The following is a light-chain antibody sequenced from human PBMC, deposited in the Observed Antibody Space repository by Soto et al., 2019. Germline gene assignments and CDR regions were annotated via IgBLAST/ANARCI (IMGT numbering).Light chain of an antibody. CDR3: QQSHSSPLS. J-gene: IGKJ4*01. V-gene: IGKV1-39*01. CDR2: TAS. CDR1: QSIVRN. Sequence: IQMSQSPSSLSASVGDRVTITCRASQSIVRNLNWYQQKPGKAPELLIYTASNLESGVPSRFSGSASGTDFALTISSLQPEDSAVYYCQQSHSSPLSFGGGTKVEFK.